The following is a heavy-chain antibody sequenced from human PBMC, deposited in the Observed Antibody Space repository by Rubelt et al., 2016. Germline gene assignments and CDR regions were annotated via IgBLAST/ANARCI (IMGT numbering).Heavy chain of an antibody. CDR1: GGTFSSYA. Sequence: QVQLVQSGAEVKKPGSSVKVSCKASGGTFSSYAISWVRQAPGQGLEWMGRIIPILGIANYAQKFQGRVTMTRNTSISTAYMELSRLRSEDTAVYFCARGGYSALGNLGYWGQGTLVTVSS. V-gene: IGHV1-69*04. CDR3: ARGGYSALGNLGY. D-gene: IGHD1-26*01. CDR2: IIPILGIA. J-gene: IGHJ4*02.